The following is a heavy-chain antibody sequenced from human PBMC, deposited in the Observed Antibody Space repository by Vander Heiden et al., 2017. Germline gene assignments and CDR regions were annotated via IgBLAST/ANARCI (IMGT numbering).Heavy chain of an antibody. Sequence: EVQLVESGGGLVQPGGSLRLSCAASGFTFSSYWMSWVRQAPGKGLEWVANIKQDGSEKYYVDSVKGRFTISRDNAKNSLYLQMNSLRAEDTAVYYCARVPAYSSGWIDYWGQGTLVTVSS. J-gene: IGHJ4*02. CDR1: GFTFSSYW. CDR3: ARVPAYSSGWIDY. D-gene: IGHD6-19*01. CDR2: IKQDGSEK. V-gene: IGHV3-7*01.